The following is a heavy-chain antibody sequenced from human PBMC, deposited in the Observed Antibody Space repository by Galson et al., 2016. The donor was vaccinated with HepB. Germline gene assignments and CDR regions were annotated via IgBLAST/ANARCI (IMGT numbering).Heavy chain of an antibody. CDR3: AKDGDSGFGDYPPQFDH. J-gene: IGHJ4*02. Sequence: SLRLSCAASGFTFSSYAMNWVRQAPGKGLEWVAFISYDGSNKYYADSVRGRFTISRDNSKNTLFLQMNNLRADDSALYYCAKDGDSGFGDYPPQFDHWGQGIVVTVSS. CDR1: GFTFSSYA. V-gene: IGHV3-30-3*01. D-gene: IGHD4-17*01. CDR2: ISYDGSNK.